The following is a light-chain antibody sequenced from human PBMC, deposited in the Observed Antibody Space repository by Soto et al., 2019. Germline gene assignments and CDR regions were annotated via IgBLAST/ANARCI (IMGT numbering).Light chain of an antibody. CDR1: QSVSSSQ. Sequence: EIVLTQSPGTVSLSPGEGAALSCRSSQSVSSSQLAWYQHKRGQAPRLLIYDASNRATGIPDRFSGSGSGTDFTLTISRLEPEDFGVYFCQQYGTSPSWTFGQGTKVDIK. V-gene: IGKV3-20*01. J-gene: IGKJ1*01. CDR3: QQYGTSPSWT. CDR2: DAS.